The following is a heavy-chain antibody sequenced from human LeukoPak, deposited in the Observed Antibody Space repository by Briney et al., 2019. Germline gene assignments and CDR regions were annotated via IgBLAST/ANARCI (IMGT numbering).Heavy chain of an antibody. CDR2: IYPGDTRT. D-gene: IGHD1-14*01. CDR3: ACGDFTTTWSYP. Sequence: GESLKISCKGIGYSFTSDWIGWVRQMPGKGMEWMGVIYPGDTRTRYNPSFQGQVTISVDKSINAAYLQWVSLKASDTAMYYCACGDFTTTWSYPWGQGTLVTVSS. CDR1: GYSFTSDW. V-gene: IGHV5-51*01. J-gene: IGHJ5*02.